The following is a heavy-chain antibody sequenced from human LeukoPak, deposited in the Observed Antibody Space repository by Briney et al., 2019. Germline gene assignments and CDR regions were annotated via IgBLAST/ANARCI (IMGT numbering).Heavy chain of an antibody. CDR2: INHSGST. J-gene: IGHJ4*02. Sequence: SETLSLTCAVYGGSFSGYYWSWIRQPPGKGLEWIGEINHSGSTNYNPSLKSRVTISVDTSKNQFSLKLSSVTAAETAVYYCARGRRTYYYGSGIQSYFDYWGQGTLVTVSS. D-gene: IGHD3-10*01. CDR3: ARGRRTYYYGSGIQSYFDY. CDR1: GGSFSGYY. V-gene: IGHV4-34*01.